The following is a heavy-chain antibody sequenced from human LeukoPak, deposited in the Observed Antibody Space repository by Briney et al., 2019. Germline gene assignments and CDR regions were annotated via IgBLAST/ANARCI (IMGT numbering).Heavy chain of an antibody. D-gene: IGHD6-19*01. CDR1: GFTFSTYS. CDR3: ARVGYSSGWYFDY. Sequence: PGGSLRLSCAASGFTFSTYSMNWVRQAPGKGLEWVSSISSTSSYIYYADSVKGRFTISRDNAQKSLYLQMNSLRAEDTAVHCCARVGYSSGWYFDYWGQGTLVTVSS. J-gene: IGHJ4*02. CDR2: ISSTSSYI. V-gene: IGHV3-21*01.